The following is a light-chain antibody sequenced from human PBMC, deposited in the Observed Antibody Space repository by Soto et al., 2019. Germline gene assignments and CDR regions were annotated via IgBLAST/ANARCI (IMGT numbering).Light chain of an antibody. J-gene: IGKJ1*01. CDR2: GAY. Sequence: EIVLTQSPGTLSLSPGERATLSCRASQSVSSSYLAWYQQKPGQAPRLLIYGAYSSATGIPDRFSGSGSGTDFPLTISRLEPEDFAVYFCHQCGSSPQTCGQGTKVEFK. CDR3: HQCGSSPQT. CDR1: QSVSSSY. V-gene: IGKV3-20*01.